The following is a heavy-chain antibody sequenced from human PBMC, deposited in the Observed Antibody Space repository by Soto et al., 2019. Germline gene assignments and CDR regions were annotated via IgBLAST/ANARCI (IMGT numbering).Heavy chain of an antibody. V-gene: IGHV4-4*02. CDR1: GGSISSSNW. D-gene: IGHD3-22*01. CDR3: ARDSHSSGYPGDYYYGMDV. CDR2: IYHSGST. J-gene: IGHJ6*02. Sequence: PSETLSLTCAVSGGSISSSNWWSWVRQPPGKGLEWIGEIYHSGSTNYNPSLKSRVTISVDKSKNQFSLKLSSVTAADTAVYYCARDSHSSGYPGDYYYGMDVWGQGTTVTVSS.